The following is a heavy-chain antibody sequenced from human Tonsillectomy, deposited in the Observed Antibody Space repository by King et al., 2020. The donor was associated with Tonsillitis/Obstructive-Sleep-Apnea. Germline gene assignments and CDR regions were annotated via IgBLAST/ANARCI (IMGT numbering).Heavy chain of an antibody. CDR2: IGGSGGRT. D-gene: IGHD2-2*01. V-gene: IGHV3-23*04. Sequence: VQLVESGGGLVPPGGSLRLSCAASGFTFNSYAMSWVRQAPGKGLEWVSAIGGSGGRTHYADSVKGRFTISRDNAKNTLYLQMNSLRAEDTAVYYCAKGHTGLPASNDAFDIWGQGTMVTVSS. CDR1: GFTFNSYA. J-gene: IGHJ3*02. CDR3: AKGHTGLPASNDAFDI.